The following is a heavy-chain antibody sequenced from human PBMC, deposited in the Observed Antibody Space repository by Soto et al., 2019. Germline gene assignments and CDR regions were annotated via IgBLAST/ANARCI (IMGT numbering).Heavy chain of an antibody. J-gene: IGHJ3*02. V-gene: IGHV3-30*18. CDR2: ISYDGSNK. CDR1: GFTFSSYG. Sequence: PGGSLRLSCAASGFTFSSYGMHWVRQAPGKGLEWVAVISYDGSNKYYADSVKGRFTISRDNSKNTLYLQMNSLRAEDTAVYYCEKDKQGYRSSYDAFDIWGQGTMVTVSS. CDR3: EKDKQGYRSSYDAFDI. D-gene: IGHD6-13*01.